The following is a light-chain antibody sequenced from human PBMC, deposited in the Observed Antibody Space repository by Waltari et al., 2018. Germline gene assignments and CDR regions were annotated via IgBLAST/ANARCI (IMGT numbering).Light chain of an antibody. Sequence: DIGMTRSPASLAVSLGERATSNCKASQHVLHSSNNKNYVAWYQQKPGQPPKPLIYWASTRESGVPDRFSGSGSGTDFTLTISSLQAEDVAVYYCQQYYSTCQFGQGTKVEIK. J-gene: IGKJ1*01. CDR3: QQYYSTCQ. CDR1: QHVLHSSNNKNY. V-gene: IGKV4-1*01. CDR2: WAS.